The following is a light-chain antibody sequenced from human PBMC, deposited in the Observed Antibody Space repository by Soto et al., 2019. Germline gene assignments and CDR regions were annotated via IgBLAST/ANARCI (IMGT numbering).Light chain of an antibody. V-gene: IGLV2-14*03. Sequence: QSALTQPASVSGSPGQSITISCTGTSSDVGRYNFVSWYRHLPGKAPKLIIYDVSNRPSGVSNRFSGSKSANTASLTISGLQAEDEADYYCNSYTSISTYVFGTGTKVTVL. J-gene: IGLJ1*01. CDR3: NSYTSISTYV. CDR1: SSDVGRYNF. CDR2: DVS.